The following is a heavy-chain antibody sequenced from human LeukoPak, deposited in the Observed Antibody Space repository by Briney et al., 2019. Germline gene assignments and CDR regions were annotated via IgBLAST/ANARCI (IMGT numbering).Heavy chain of an antibody. D-gene: IGHD4-17*01. CDR1: GYTFTGYY. CDR2: INPNSGGT. V-gene: IGHV1-2*02. J-gene: IGHJ4*02. CDR3: ARGPYGTPGPYYFDY. Sequence: ASVKVSCKASGYTFTGYYMHWVRQAPGQGLEWMGWINPNSGGTNYAQKFQGRVTMTRHTSISTAYMELSSLRSEDTAVYYCARGPYGTPGPYYFDYWGQGTLVTVSS.